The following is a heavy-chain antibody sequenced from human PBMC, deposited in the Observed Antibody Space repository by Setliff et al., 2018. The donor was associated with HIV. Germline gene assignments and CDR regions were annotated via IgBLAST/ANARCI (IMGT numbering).Heavy chain of an antibody. V-gene: IGHV4-61*09. J-gene: IGHJ3*02. D-gene: IGHD3-9*01. CDR1: GGSISSRSYY. Sequence: SETLSLTCSVSGGSISSRSYYWSWIRQPAGKGLEWIGHIHTSGDTDYSPSLNGRVTISIDTSKKQFSLKLSSVTAADTAMYYCARRESYYDILTGPAFDAFDIWGQGTMVTVSS. CDR3: ARRESYYDILTGPAFDAFDI. CDR2: IHTSGDT.